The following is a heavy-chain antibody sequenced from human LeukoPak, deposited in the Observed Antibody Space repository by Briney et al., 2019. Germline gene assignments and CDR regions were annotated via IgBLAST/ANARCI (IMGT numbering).Heavy chain of an antibody. Sequence: SETLSLTCTVSGGSISSHYWSWIRQPPGEGLEWMGYSYYSGTTRYNPSLQSRVTISVDTSKNLFSLKLTSVTAADTAVYYCARLLDNDSSGHPDTFDVWGQGTMVTVSS. CDR1: GGSISSHY. J-gene: IGHJ3*01. D-gene: IGHD3-22*01. V-gene: IGHV4-59*11. CDR2: SYYSGTT. CDR3: ARLLDNDSSGHPDTFDV.